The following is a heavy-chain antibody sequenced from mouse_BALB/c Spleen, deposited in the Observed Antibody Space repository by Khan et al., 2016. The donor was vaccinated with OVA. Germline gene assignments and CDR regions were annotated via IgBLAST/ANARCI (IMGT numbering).Heavy chain of an antibody. V-gene: IGHV3-1*02. CDR2: PTYSGNT. CDR3: ARIYGGDFDY. D-gene: IGHD1-1*01. J-gene: IGHJ2*01. Sequence: PSPSLSLPFPFPFSPPPLASSLPCPPPAPPTTIDWPPPPTYSGNTKYKPSLKSRISITRDTSKNQFFLQLNSVTTEDTATYYCARIYGGDFDYWGQGTTLTVSS. CDR1: FSPPPLASS.